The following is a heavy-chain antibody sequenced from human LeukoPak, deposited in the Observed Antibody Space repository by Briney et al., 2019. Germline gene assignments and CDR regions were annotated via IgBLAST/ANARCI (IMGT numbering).Heavy chain of an antibody. D-gene: IGHD3-22*01. CDR2: FDPEDGET. V-gene: IGHV1-24*01. CDR1: GYTLTELS. J-gene: IGHJ4*02. CDR3: ATAYYDSSGYAFDY. Sequence: ASVMVSCKVSGYTLTELSMHWVRQAPGKGLEWMGGFDPEDGETIYAQKFQGRVTMTEDTSTDTAYMELSSLRSEDTAVYYCATAYYDSSGYAFDYWGQGTLVTVSS.